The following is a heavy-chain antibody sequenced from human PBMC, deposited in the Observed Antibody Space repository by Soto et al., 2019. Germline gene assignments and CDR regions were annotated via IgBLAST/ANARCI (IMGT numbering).Heavy chain of an antibody. J-gene: IGHJ4*02. CDR1: GFTFSSYS. CDR3: AREGIAAALAY. V-gene: IGHV3-21*01. D-gene: IGHD6-13*01. CDR2: ISSSSSYI. Sequence: ESGGGLVKPGGSLRLSCAASGFTFSSYSMNWVRQAPGKGLEWVSSISSSSSYIYYADSVKGRFTISRDNAKNSLYLQVNSLRAEATAVYYCAREGIAAALAYWGQGTLVTVSS.